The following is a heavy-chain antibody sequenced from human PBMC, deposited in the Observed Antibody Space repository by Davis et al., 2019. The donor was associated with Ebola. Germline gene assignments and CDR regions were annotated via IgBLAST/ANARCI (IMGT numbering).Heavy chain of an antibody. CDR2: IIPIFGTA. Sequence: SVKVSCKASGGIFSNYAINWVRRAPGQGLEWVGGIIPIFGTADYAQKFQGRVIMTADTSTGTAYMALNSLRAEDTAVYYCGRGEPGYDFWNGLMAHWGQGTLVTVSS. CDR3: GRGEPGYDFWNGLMAH. J-gene: IGHJ4*02. V-gene: IGHV1-69*06. D-gene: IGHD3-3*01. CDR1: GGIFSNYA.